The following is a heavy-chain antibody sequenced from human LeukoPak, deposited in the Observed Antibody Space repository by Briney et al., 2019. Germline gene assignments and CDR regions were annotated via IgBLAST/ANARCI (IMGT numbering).Heavy chain of an antibody. V-gene: IGHV4-34*01. CDR2: INHSGST. CDR3: ARQWSKGVIDY. D-gene: IGHD2-8*01. Sequence: PSETLSLTFAVYGGSFSGYYWSWIRQPPGKGLEWIGEINHSGSTNYNPSLKSRVTISVDTSKNQFSLKLSSVTAADTAVYYCARQWSKGVIDYWGQGTLVTVSS. CDR1: GGSFSGYY. J-gene: IGHJ4*02.